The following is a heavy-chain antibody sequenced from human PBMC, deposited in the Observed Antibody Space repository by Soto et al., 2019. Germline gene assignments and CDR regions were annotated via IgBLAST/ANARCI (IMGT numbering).Heavy chain of an antibody. CDR2: IYSGGST. CDR1: GFTVSSNY. CDR3: ERAPPQQWPTSGDGDY. J-gene: IGHJ4*02. D-gene: IGHD6-19*01. Sequence: PGGSLRLSCAASGFTVSSNYMSWVRQAPGKGLEWVSVIYSGGSTYYADSVKGRFTISRDNSKNTLYLQMNSLRAEDTAVYYCERAPPQQWPTSGDGDYWGQGTLVTVSS. V-gene: IGHV3-53*01.